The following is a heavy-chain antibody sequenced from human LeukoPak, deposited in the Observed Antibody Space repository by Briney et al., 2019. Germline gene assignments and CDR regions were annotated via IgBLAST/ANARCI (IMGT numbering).Heavy chain of an antibody. Sequence: GESLKISCKGSGYTFTTYWIGWVRQMPGKGLEWMGIIYPGDSETRYSPSLQGQVTISADKSISTAYLQWSSLKASDTAIYFCASYYYDGSGYLFDYWGQGTLVTVSS. J-gene: IGHJ4*02. V-gene: IGHV5-51*01. CDR1: GYTFTTYW. CDR2: IYPGDSET. CDR3: ASYYYDGSGYLFDY. D-gene: IGHD3-22*01.